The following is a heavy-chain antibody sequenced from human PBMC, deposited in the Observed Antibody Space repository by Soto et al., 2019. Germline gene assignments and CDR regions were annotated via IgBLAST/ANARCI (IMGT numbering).Heavy chain of an antibody. J-gene: IGHJ4*02. CDR2: IHSGGST. V-gene: IGHV3-66*04. CDR1: GITVSSIF. CDR3: ARLVAAVPGHYYFDY. D-gene: IGHD6-19*01. Sequence: EVQLVESGGGLVQPGGSLRLSCAASGITVSSIFMTWVRQAPGKGLEWVSVIHSGGSTYSANSVKGSITISRDNSKNTVYLQMNSLRAEDTAVYDCARLVAAVPGHYYFDYWGQGTLVTVSS.